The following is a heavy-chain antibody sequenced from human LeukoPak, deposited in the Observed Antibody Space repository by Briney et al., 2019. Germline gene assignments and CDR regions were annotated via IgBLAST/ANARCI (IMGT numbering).Heavy chain of an antibody. D-gene: IGHD3-10*01. V-gene: IGHV1-8*01. CDR2: MNPNSGNT. Sequence: ASVKVSCKASGYTFTSYDINWVRQATGQGLEWMGWMNPNSGNTGYAQKFQGRVTMTRNTSISTAYMELSSLRSDDTAVYYCARGPLWFGEYTRTPYNWFDPWGQGTLVTVSS. CDR3: ARGPLWFGEYTRTPYNWFDP. J-gene: IGHJ5*02. CDR1: GYTFTSYD.